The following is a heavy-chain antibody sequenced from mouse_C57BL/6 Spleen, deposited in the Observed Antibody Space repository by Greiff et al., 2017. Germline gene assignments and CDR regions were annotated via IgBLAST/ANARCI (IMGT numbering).Heavy chain of an antibody. CDR1: GFNIKDYY. CDR2: IDPEDGDT. J-gene: IGHJ3*01. D-gene: IGHD2-4*01. CDR3: TGEDYDGAAY. Sequence: EVKVVESGAELVRPGASVKLSCTASGFNIKDYYMHWVKQRPEQGLEWIGRIDPEDGDTEYAPKFQGKATMTADTSSNAAYLQLSSLTSEDTAVYCCTGEDYDGAAYWGQGTLVTVSA. V-gene: IGHV14-1*01.